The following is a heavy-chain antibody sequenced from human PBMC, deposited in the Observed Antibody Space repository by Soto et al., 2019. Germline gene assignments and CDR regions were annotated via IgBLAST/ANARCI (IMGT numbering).Heavy chain of an antibody. D-gene: IGHD3-3*01. CDR2: ISYSGST. V-gene: IGHV4-59*11. Sequence: SETLSLTXTASGGSISGHYWSWIRQPPGKGLQYIGYISYSGSTNYNPSLKSRVTISVDTSNNQFSLRLSSVTAADTAVYYCARDVGLQHDTGYYDFWSGKNNWFDPWGQGIQVTVSS. J-gene: IGHJ5*02. CDR1: GGSISGHY. CDR3: ARDVGLQHDTGYYDFWSGKNNWFDP.